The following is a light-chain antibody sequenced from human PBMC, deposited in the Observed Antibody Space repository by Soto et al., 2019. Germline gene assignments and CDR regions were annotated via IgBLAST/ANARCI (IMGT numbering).Light chain of an antibody. CDR1: SNDIGANNY. J-gene: IGLJ2*01. CDR3: TSYTSTSPLV. CDR2: EAA. V-gene: IGLV2-14*01. Sequence: QSALTQPASVSGSPGQSSTISCTGTSNDIGANNYVSWYQHHPGKARKILISEAANRRSGVSHRFSGSKSANTASLTISGLQAEDEADYFCTSYTSTSPLVFGGGSKLTVL.